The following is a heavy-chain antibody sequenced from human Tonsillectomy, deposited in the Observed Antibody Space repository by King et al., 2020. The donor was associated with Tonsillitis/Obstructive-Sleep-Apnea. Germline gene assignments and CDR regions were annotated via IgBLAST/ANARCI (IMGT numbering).Heavy chain of an antibody. V-gene: IGHV3-48*03. CDR3: ARAANFWSAPFDY. CDR2: IGSSGTV. J-gene: IGHJ4*02. CDR1: GFTCSSYE. Sequence: VQLVESGGGFIQPGGSLRLSCAAYGFTCSSYEMNWVRQAPGKGLEWVSYIGSSGTVNYADSVKVRFTISRDNAKNSLYLQMNSLRTEDTAVYYCARAANFWSAPFDYWGQGTLVTVSS. D-gene: IGHD3-3*01.